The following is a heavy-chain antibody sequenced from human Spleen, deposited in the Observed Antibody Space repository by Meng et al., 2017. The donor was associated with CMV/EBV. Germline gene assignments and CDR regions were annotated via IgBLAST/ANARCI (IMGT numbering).Heavy chain of an antibody. CDR3: ARGGGAYCSSTSCYLGSGFDY. V-gene: IGHV3-11*01. Sequence: GESLKISCAASGFTFRDYHMSWIRQAPGKGLEWVSYISSTGNNIHYVDSLKGRFSISRDNGKNSLYLQMNDLRVEDTAVYYCARGGGAYCSSTSCYLGSGFDYWGQGTLVTVSS. CDR1: GFTFRDYH. CDR2: ISSTGNNI. J-gene: IGHJ4*02. D-gene: IGHD2-2*01.